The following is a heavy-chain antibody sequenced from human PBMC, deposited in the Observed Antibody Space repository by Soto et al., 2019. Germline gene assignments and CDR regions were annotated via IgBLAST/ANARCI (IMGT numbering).Heavy chain of an antibody. CDR1: GFTFSNYW. Sequence: EVQLVESGGGLVQPGGSLRLSCAASGFTFSNYWMSWVRQAPGKGLEWVAKINQGGSEKWSADSVKGRFTISRDNAKNSLYLLLNRLGAEDTAVYYCVKDDGDYSFDYWGQGTLVPVSS. D-gene: IGHD4-17*01. CDR2: INQGGSEK. CDR3: VKDDGDYSFDY. J-gene: IGHJ4*02. V-gene: IGHV3-7*03.